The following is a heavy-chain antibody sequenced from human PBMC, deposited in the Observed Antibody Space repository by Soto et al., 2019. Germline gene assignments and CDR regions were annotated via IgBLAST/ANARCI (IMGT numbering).Heavy chain of an antibody. Sequence: QVQLVQSGAEVKKPGSSVKVSCKASGGTFSSYAISWVRQAPGQGLEWMGGIIPIFGTANYAQKFQGRVTITADESKSTAYMELSSLRSEDTAVYYCARGGDYYGSGSYYNANEGGFDYWGQGTLVTVSS. D-gene: IGHD3-10*01. J-gene: IGHJ4*02. CDR2: IIPIFGTA. CDR1: GGTFSSYA. V-gene: IGHV1-69*01. CDR3: ARGGDYYGSGSYYNANEGGFDY.